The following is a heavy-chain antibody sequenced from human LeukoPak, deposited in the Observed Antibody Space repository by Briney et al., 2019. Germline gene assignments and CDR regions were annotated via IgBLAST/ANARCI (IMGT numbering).Heavy chain of an antibody. Sequence: SETLSLTCTVSGGSISSNTYYWGWIRQPPGKGLEWIGNIYHSGSTYYNPSLKSRVTISVDTSKNQISLKVRSVTAADTAVYYCARENWVFDYWGQGILVTVSS. J-gene: IGHJ4*02. D-gene: IGHD7-27*01. CDR3: ARENWVFDY. V-gene: IGHV4-39*07. CDR2: IYHSGST. CDR1: GGSISSNTYY.